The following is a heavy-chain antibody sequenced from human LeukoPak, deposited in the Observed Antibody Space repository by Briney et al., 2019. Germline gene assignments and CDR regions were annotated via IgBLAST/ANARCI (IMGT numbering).Heavy chain of an antibody. CDR3: AKVGPYGMDV. CDR2: MYHGGST. CDR1: GGSVSSGGFS. J-gene: IGHJ6*02. V-gene: IGHV4-30-2*01. Sequence: PSETLSLTCAVSGGSVSSGGFSWSWIRQPPGKGLEWIGYMYHGGSTYYNPSLESRVTISVDRSKNQFSLKLTSVTAADTAVYYCAKVGPYGMDVWGQGTTVTVSS. D-gene: IGHD1-26*01.